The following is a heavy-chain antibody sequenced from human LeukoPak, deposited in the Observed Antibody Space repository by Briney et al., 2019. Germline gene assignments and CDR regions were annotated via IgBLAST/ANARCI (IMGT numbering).Heavy chain of an antibody. CDR1: GFSISSHW. Sequence: PGGSLRLSCAASGFSISSHWMHWVRQAPGKGLVWVSRINSDGSSTNYADSVKGRFTISRDNAKNTLNLQMNSLRAEDTALYYCVRSGGAGPDYRGQGTLVTVSS. D-gene: IGHD3-16*01. CDR2: INSDGSST. J-gene: IGHJ4*02. CDR3: VRSGGAGPDY. V-gene: IGHV3-74*01.